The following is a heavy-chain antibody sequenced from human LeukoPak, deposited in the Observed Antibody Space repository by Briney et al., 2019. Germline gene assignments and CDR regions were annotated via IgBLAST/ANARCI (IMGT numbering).Heavy chain of an antibody. V-gene: IGHV3-53*01. CDR3: ARGNTAMVSDAFDI. D-gene: IGHD5-18*01. J-gene: IGHJ3*02. Sequence: GGSLRLSCAASGFTVSSNYMSWVRQAPGKGLEWVSVIYSGGSTYYADSVKGRFTISRDNSKNTLYLQMNSLRAEDTAMYYCARGNTAMVSDAFDIWGQGTMVTVSS. CDR2: IYSGGST. CDR1: GFTVSSNY.